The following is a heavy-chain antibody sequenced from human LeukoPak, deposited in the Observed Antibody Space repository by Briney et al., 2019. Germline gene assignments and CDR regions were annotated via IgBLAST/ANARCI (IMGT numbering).Heavy chain of an antibody. CDR2: IYSGGST. Sequence: GGSLRLSCAASEFTVSSNYMSWVRQAPGKGLEWVSVIYSGGSTYYADSVKGRFTISRDNSKNTLYLQMNSLRAEDTAVYYCARDLGAAGDYWGQGTLVTVSS. CDR3: ARDLGAAGDY. V-gene: IGHV3-53*01. J-gene: IGHJ4*02. CDR1: EFTVSSNY. D-gene: IGHD6-13*01.